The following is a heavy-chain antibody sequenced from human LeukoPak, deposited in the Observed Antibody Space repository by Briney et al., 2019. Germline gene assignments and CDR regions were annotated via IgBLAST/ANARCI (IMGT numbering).Heavy chain of an antibody. CDR1: GGSFSGYY. V-gene: IGHV4-34*01. CDR3: ARKYSSSSPFDP. Sequence: SETLSLTCAVYGGSFSGYYWSWIRQPPGKGLEWIGEINHSGSTNYNPSLKSRVTISVDTSKNQFSLKLSSVTAADTAVYYCARKYSSSSPFDPWGQGTLATVSS. J-gene: IGHJ5*02. CDR2: INHSGST. D-gene: IGHD6-13*01.